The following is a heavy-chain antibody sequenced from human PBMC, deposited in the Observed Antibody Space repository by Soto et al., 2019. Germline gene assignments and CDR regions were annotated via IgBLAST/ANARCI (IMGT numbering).Heavy chain of an antibody. CDR2: IVPIFGTA. V-gene: IGHV1-69*13. CDR3: AKVRYSSPMGYYYGMDV. D-gene: IGHD6-19*01. J-gene: IGHJ6*02. CDR1: GGTFSSYA. Sequence: SVKVSCKASGGTFSSYAISWVRQAPGQGLEWMGGIVPIFGTANYAQKFQGRVTITADESTSTAYMELSSLRSEDTAVYYCAKVRYSSPMGYYYGMDVWGQGTTVTVSS.